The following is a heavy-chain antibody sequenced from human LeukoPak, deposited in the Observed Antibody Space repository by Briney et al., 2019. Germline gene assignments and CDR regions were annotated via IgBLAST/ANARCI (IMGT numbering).Heavy chain of an antibody. D-gene: IGHD3-3*01. CDR3: ARDNLVTEWLSAPGGFDY. CDR2: INHSGST. Sequence: PSETLSLTCAVYGGSFSGYYWSWIRQPPGKGLEWIGEINHSGSTNYNPSLKSRVTISVDTSKNQFSLKLSSVTAADTAVYYCARDNLVTEWLSAPGGFDYWGQGTLVTVSS. V-gene: IGHV4-34*01. J-gene: IGHJ4*02. CDR1: GGSFSGYY.